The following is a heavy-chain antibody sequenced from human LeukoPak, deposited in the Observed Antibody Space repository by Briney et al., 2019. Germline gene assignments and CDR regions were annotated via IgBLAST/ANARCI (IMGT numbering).Heavy chain of an antibody. CDR2: IYYSGST. Sequence: ASETLSLTCTVSGGSISSSSYYWGWIRQPPGKGLEWIGSIYYSGSTYYNPSLKSRVTISVDTSKNQFSLKLSSVTAADTAVYYCARDMPHYDFWSGKTAAAYFDYWGQGTLVTVSS. D-gene: IGHD3-3*01. CDR1: GGSISSSSYY. CDR3: ARDMPHYDFWSGKTAAAYFDY. V-gene: IGHV4-39*07. J-gene: IGHJ4*02.